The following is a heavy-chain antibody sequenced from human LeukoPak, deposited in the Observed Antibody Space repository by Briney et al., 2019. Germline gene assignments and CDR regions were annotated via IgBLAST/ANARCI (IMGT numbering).Heavy chain of an antibody. J-gene: IGHJ4*02. Sequence: GGSLRLSCAASGFTFSSYSMNWVRQAPGKGLEWVSYISSSSNYINYADSVKGRFTISRDNAKNSLYLQMNSLRAEDTAVYYCARDESLVRGAAFDYWGQGTLDTVSS. CDR3: ARDESLVRGAAFDY. D-gene: IGHD3-10*01. CDR1: GFTFSSYS. V-gene: IGHV3-21*01. CDR2: ISSSSNYI.